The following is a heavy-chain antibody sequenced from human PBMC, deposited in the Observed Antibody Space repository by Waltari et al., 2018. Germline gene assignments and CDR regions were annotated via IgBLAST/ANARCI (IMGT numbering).Heavy chain of an antibody. J-gene: IGHJ4*02. D-gene: IGHD3-16*01. CDR1: GYTFTSYG. CDR2: ISAYNGNT. Sequence: QVQLVQSGAEVKKPGASVTVSCTASGYTFTSYGNSRVRQAPGQGLEWMGWISAYNGNTNYAQNLQGRVTMTTVTSTSTAYMELRSLRSDDTAVYYCARDNSVYRDGAQRRSGVSGRYWGQGTLVTVSS. CDR3: ARDNSVYRDGAQRRSGVSGRY. V-gene: IGHV1-18*04.